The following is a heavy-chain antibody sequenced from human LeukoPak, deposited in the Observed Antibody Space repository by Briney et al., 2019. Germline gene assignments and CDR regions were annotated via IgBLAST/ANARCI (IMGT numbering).Heavy chain of an antibody. CDR3: ARDSSNSLYYYYGMDV. D-gene: IGHD4-11*01. CDR2: IIPILGIA. CDR1: GGTFSSYA. Sequence: SVKVSCKASGGTFSSYAISWVRQALGQGLEWMGRIIPILGIANYAQKFQGRVTITADKSTSTAYMELSSLRSEDTAVYYCARDSSNSLYYYYGMDVWGQGTTVTVSS. V-gene: IGHV1-69*04. J-gene: IGHJ6*02.